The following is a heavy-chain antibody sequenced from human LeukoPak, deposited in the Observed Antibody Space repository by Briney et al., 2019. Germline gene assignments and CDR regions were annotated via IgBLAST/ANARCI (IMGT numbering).Heavy chain of an antibody. V-gene: IGHV4-39*01. CDR2: IYYSGST. Sequence: PSETLSLTCTVSGVSISSSSYYWGWIRQPPGKGLEWIGSIYYSGSTYYNPSLKSRVTISVDTSKNQFSLKLSSVTAADTAVYYCASLGVVPAAIGGNYYYYYMDVWGKGTTVTVSS. D-gene: IGHD2-2*02. J-gene: IGHJ6*03. CDR3: ASLGVVPAAIGGNYYYYYMDV. CDR1: GVSISSSSYY.